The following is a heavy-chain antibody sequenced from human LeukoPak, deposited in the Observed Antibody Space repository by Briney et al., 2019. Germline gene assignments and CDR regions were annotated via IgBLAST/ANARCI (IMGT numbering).Heavy chain of an antibody. CDR2: ISFDGKNK. V-gene: IGHV3-30*18. CDR1: GFFFSSHG. D-gene: IGHD3-16*01. J-gene: IGHJ4*02. Sequence: GGSLRLSCATSGFFFSSHGLHWVRQAPGQGLEWLAVISFDGKNKFYADSVKGRFTISRDNPRNTLYLQMNSLRAEDTAVYYCAKPPGGQPFGYWGQGTLVTVSS. CDR3: AKPPGGQPFGY.